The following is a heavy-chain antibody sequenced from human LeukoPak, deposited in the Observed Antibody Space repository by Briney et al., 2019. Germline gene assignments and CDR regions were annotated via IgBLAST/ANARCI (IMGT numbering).Heavy chain of an antibody. V-gene: IGHV3-21*05. Sequence: GESLKISCAGSGDSFSRHTMNWVRRAPGKGLEWISYIWSSGEYIYYADSVKGRFTISRDNSRTSLYLQMNSLRVEDTAIYYCAREYDSRARFDSWGQGTLVTVSS. CDR1: GDSFSRHT. D-gene: IGHD6-13*01. CDR3: AREYDSRARFDS. J-gene: IGHJ4*02. CDR2: IWSSGEYI.